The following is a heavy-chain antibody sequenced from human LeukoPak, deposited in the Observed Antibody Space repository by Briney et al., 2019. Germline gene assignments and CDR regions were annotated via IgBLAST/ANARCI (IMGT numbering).Heavy chain of an antibody. CDR1: GFTFSNFG. Sequence: GRSLRLSCIASGFTFSNFGMHWVRQAPGKGLEWVVFVWYDGSHTLHADSVKGRFIISRDNSKSTVFLQMNSLRVEDTGVYFCAKDGVATVTTPFYFDHWGQGSLVTVSS. V-gene: IGHV3-30*02. J-gene: IGHJ4*02. D-gene: IGHD4-17*01. CDR2: VWYDGSHT. CDR3: AKDGVATVTTPFYFDH.